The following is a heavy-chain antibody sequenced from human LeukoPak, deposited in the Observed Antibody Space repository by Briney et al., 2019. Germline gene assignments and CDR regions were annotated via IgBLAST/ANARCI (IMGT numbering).Heavy chain of an antibody. CDR1: GGSISDYH. J-gene: IGHJ5*02. CDR3: ARKVRSSLYNWFDP. D-gene: IGHD6-6*01. Sequence: PSETLSLTCTVSGGSISDYHWNWIRQPPGKTLEWIGSIYYSGSTSYNPSLKSRVTMSVDTSKNQFSLNLNSVTAADTAVYYCARKVRSSLYNWFDPWGQGTLVTVSS. CDR2: IYYSGST. V-gene: IGHV4-59*12.